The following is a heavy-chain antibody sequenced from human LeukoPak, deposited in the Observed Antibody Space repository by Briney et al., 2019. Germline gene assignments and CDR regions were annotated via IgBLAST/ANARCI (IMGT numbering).Heavy chain of an antibody. Sequence: SETLSLTCTVSGGPISSGDYYWSWIRQPPGKGLEWIGYIYYSGSTYYNPSLKSRVTISVDTSKNQFSLKLSSVTAADTAVYYCAKTTVTTSGILFDYWGQGTLVTVSS. CDR1: GGPISSGDYY. V-gene: IGHV4-30-4*08. D-gene: IGHD4-17*01. CDR3: AKTTVTTSGILFDY. CDR2: IYYSGST. J-gene: IGHJ4*02.